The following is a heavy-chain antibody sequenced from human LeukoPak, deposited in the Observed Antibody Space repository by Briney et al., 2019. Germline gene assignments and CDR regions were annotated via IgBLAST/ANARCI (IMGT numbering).Heavy chain of an antibody. J-gene: IGHJ4*02. V-gene: IGHV4-31*03. D-gene: IGHD6-13*01. CDR3: ARAFSSNFYYLDY. Sequence: SETLSLTCTVSGGSISRGGYYWSWSRQHPGKGLEWIGYIYYSGNTYYNPSLKSRVIISVDTSKNQFSLKLSSVTAADTAMYYCARAFSSNFYYLDYWGQGTLVTVSS. CDR2: IYYSGNT. CDR1: GGSISRGGYY.